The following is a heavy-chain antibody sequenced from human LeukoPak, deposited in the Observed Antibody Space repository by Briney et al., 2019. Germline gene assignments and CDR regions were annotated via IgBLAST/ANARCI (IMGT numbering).Heavy chain of an antibody. CDR2: ISGSGGST. D-gene: IGHD1-26*01. CDR1: GFTFSSYA. J-gene: IGHJ4*02. Sequence: PGGSLKLSCAASGFTFSSYAMSWVRQAPGKGLEWVSGISGSGGSTYYADSVKGRFTISRDNSKNTLYLQMNSLRAEDTAVYYCAKDIGYSGFFDYWGQGTLVTVSS. V-gene: IGHV3-23*01. CDR3: AKDIGYSGFFDY.